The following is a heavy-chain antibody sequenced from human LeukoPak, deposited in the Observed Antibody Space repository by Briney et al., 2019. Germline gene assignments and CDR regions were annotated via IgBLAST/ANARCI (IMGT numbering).Heavy chain of an antibody. CDR2: ISYDGSNK. Sequence: GGSLRLSCAASGFTFSSYAMHWVRQAPGKGLEWVGVISYDGSNKYYADSVKGRFTISRDNSKNTLYLQMNSLRAEDTAVYYCARDVGYYYGSGSYSYYYGMDVWGKGTTVTVSS. CDR1: GFTFSSYA. V-gene: IGHV3-30*04. J-gene: IGHJ6*04. D-gene: IGHD3-10*01. CDR3: ARDVGYYYGSGSYSYYYGMDV.